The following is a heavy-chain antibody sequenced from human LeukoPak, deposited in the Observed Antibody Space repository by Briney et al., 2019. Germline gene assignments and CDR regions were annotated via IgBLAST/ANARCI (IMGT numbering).Heavy chain of an antibody. Sequence: GGSLRPSCAASGFTFSSYAMSWVRQAPGKGLEWVSAISGSGGSTYYADSVKGRFTISRDNSKNTLYLQMNSLRAEDTAVYYCAKANMITFGGVIANWGQGTLVTVSS. V-gene: IGHV3-23*01. D-gene: IGHD3-16*02. J-gene: IGHJ4*02. CDR1: GFTFSSYA. CDR3: AKANMITFGGVIAN. CDR2: ISGSGGST.